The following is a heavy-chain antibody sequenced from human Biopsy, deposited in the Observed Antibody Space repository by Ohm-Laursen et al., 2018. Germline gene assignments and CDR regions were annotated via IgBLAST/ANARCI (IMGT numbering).Heavy chain of an antibody. J-gene: IGHJ4*02. CDR1: GGDINNYY. D-gene: IGHD3-3*01. V-gene: IGHV4-4*07. Sequence: TLSLTCDVSGGDINNYYWSWIRQPAGKGLEWIGRIYPGGSTNYNPSLKSRITMSLDRSKSQVSLRMNSVTAADTAVYYCARARIKTSGVLIPETYYFDSWGQGTLVTVSS. CDR3: ARARIKTSGVLIPETYYFDS. CDR2: IYPGGST.